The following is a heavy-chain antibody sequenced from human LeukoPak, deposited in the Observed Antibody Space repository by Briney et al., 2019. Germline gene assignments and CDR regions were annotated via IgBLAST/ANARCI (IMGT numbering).Heavy chain of an antibody. V-gene: IGHV3-30-3*01. CDR2: ISYDGSNK. CDR1: GFTFSSYA. J-gene: IGHJ6*02. CDR3: AGMGTSVVVSYGGMDV. D-gene: IGHD2-15*01. Sequence: RPGGSLRLSCAASGFTFSSYAMHWVRQAPGKGLEWVAVISYDGSNKYYADSVKGRFTISRDNSKNTLYLQMNSLRAEDTAVYYCAGMGTSVVVSYGGMDVWGQGTTVTVSS.